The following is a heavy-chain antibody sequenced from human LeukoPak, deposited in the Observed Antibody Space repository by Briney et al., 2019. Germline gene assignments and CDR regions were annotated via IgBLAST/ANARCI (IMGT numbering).Heavy chain of an antibody. D-gene: IGHD2-8*01. Sequence: PGGSLRLSCAASGFTFSSFSMTWVRQAPGKGLECVSVISSTSNYIYYADSVRGRFTISRDNAKNSLYLQMNGLRAEDTAVYYCASRMVGSTPLYFNYWGQGALVTVSS. J-gene: IGHJ4*02. CDR2: ISSTSNYI. V-gene: IGHV3-21*01. CDR1: GFTFSSFS. CDR3: ASRMVGSTPLYFNY.